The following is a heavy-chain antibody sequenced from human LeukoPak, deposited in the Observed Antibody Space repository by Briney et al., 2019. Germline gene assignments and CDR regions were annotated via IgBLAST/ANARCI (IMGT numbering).Heavy chain of an antibody. J-gene: IGHJ3*02. CDR3: ARRWGGAAFDI. D-gene: IGHD3-16*01. Sequence: PSETLSLTCTVSSGMNNYYWSWIRQPPGKGLEWIGYIYYTGSTKYNPSLKSRVNISLDTSKDQFSLKLSSMTAADTAVYYCARRWGGAAFDIWGQGTMVTVSS. CDR2: IYYTGST. V-gene: IGHV4-59*08. CDR1: SGMNNYY.